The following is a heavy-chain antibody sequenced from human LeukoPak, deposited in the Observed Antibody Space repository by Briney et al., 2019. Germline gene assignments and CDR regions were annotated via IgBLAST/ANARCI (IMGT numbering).Heavy chain of an antibody. D-gene: IGHD6-6*01. CDR2: INHSGST. Sequence: GSLRLSCAASGLTFNIYAMSWVRQAPGKGLEWIGEINHSGSTNYNPSLKSRVTISVDTSKNQFSLKLSSVTAADTAVYYCARDLSSIAARMLPYYFDYWGQGTLVTVSS. CDR1: GLTFNIYA. CDR3: ARDLSSIAARMLPYYFDY. J-gene: IGHJ4*02. V-gene: IGHV4-34*01.